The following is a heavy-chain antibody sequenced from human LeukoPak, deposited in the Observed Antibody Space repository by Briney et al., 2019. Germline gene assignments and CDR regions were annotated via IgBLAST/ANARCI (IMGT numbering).Heavy chain of an antibody. CDR1: GGSISSYY. V-gene: IGHV4-4*07. Sequence: SETLSLTCTVSGGSISSYYWSWIRQPAGKGLEWIVRIYTSGSTNYNPSLKSRVTMSVDTSKNQFSLKLSSVTAADTAVYYCARVGFGSSSWYPNPLNWFDPWSQGTLVTVSS. J-gene: IGHJ5*02. CDR3: ARVGFGSSSWYPNPLNWFDP. D-gene: IGHD6-13*01. CDR2: IYTSGST.